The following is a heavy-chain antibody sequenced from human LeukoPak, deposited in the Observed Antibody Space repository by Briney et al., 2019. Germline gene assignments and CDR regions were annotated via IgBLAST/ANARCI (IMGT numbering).Heavy chain of an antibody. CDR1: GGSISTYY. CDR3: AREGRDGYNLKGGPDYGMDV. J-gene: IGHJ6*02. V-gene: IGHV4-59*01. Sequence: PSETLSLTCTVSGGSISTYYWNWIRQPPGKGLEWIGYIYHSGSTNYNPSLQSRVTISVDKSKNQFSLKLSSVTAADTAVYYCAREGRDGYNLKGGPDYGMDVWGQGTTVTVSS. D-gene: IGHD5-24*01. CDR2: IYHSGST.